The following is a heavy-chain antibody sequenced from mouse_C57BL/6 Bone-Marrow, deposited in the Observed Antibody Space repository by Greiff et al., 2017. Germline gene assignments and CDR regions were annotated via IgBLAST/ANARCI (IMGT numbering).Heavy chain of an antibody. CDR3: SRHDDYYFAY. V-gene: IGHV1-62-2*01. Sequence: QVQLQQSGAELVKPGASVTLSCTASGYTFTEYTIHWVKQRSGQGLEWIGWFYPGSGSLKYNEQFKDKDTLTADKSSSTVYMEIIILTAEDSAVYFCSRHDDYYFAYWGQGTTLTVSS. CDR1: GYTFTEYT. J-gene: IGHJ2*01. CDR2: FYPGSGSL.